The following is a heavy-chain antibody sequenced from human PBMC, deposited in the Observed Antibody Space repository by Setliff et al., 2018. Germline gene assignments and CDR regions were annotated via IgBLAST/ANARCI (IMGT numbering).Heavy chain of an antibody. CDR3: AIDYGPTGTPYH. Sequence: VKVSCKASGYSFSDFYMHWVRQVPGEGLEALGRIDPRDDFTVYAERFKDRLTITADTSTDTSYMEMSSLRFEDTAVYYCAIDYGPTGTPYHWGQGAPVTVSS. V-gene: IGHV1-69-2*01. J-gene: IGHJ4*02. D-gene: IGHD1-1*01. CDR1: GYSFSDFY. CDR2: IDPRDDFT.